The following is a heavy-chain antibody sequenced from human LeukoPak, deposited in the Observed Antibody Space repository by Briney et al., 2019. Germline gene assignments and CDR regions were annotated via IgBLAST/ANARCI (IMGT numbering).Heavy chain of an antibody. V-gene: IGHV3-23*01. CDR3: AKDLFCSSTSCYSGFDP. D-gene: IGHD2-2*01. Sequence: HTGGSLRLSCAASGFTFSNYAMSWVRQAPGKGLEWVSAISGSGGSTYYADSVKGRFTISRDNSKNTLYLQMNSLRAEDTAVYYCAKDLFCSSTSCYSGFDPWGQGTLVTVSS. CDR2: ISGSGGST. J-gene: IGHJ5*02. CDR1: GFTFSNYA.